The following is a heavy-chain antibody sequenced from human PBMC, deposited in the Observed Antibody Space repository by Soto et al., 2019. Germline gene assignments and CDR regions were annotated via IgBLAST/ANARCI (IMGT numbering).Heavy chain of an antibody. J-gene: IGHJ3*02. CDR1: GFSFSSHW. CDR3: ATISGLGREAAFDI. CDR2: IQQVRSHK. Sequence: EVQLVESGGGLVQPGGSLRLSCAASGFSFSSHWMSWVRQAPGKGLEWVTNIQQVRSHKYYEDSVKGRFTISRDNAKNTLFLQMRGLRADDTAVYFCATISGLGREAAFDIWGQGTMVIVSS. V-gene: IGHV3-7*02. D-gene: IGHD3-10*01.